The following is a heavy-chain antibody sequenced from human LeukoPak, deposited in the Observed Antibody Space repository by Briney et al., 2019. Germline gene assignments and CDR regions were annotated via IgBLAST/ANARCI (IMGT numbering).Heavy chain of an antibody. CDR1: GFSFSTFA. CDR3: AKDIYSSSWYHGGALDY. J-gene: IGHJ4*02. V-gene: IGHV3-30*04. CDR2: ISYDGNNK. D-gene: IGHD6-13*01. Sequence: GGSLRLSCEASGFSFSTFALNWVRQAPGKGLEWLAVISYDGNNKYYADSVRGRFTISRDNSKNTLYLQMNSLRAEDTAVYYCAKDIYSSSWYHGGALDYWGQGTLVTVSS.